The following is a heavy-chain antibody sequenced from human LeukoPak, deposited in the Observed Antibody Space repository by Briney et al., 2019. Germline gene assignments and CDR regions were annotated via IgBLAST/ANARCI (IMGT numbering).Heavy chain of an antibody. CDR1: GDSISSTYY. Sequence: SETLSLTCTVSGDSISSTYYWTWIRQPPGKGLEWIGYISYSGNTNYNPSLKSRVTISGDTSKNQFRLNPTSVTSADTAVYFCARTQGPVDCFGPWGPGTLVTVSS. V-gene: IGHV4-59*01. CDR3: ARTQGPVDCFGP. CDR2: ISYSGNT. J-gene: IGHJ5*02.